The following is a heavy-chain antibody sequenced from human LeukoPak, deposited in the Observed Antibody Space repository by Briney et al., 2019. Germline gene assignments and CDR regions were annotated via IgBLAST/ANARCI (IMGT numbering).Heavy chain of an antibody. V-gene: IGHV3-23*01. CDR2: ISGSGGST. J-gene: IGHJ4*02. CDR3: ARALGYCSSTSCAGADY. CDR1: GGSFSGYY. D-gene: IGHD2-2*01. Sequence: ETLSLTCAVYGGSFSGYYWSWVRQAPGKGLEWVSTISGSGGSTYFADSVKGRFTISRDNSKNTLYLQMNSLRAEDTAVYYCARALGYCSSTSCAGADYWGQGTLVTVSS.